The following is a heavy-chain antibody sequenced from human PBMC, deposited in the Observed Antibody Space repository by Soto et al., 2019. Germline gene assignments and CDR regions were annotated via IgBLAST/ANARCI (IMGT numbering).Heavy chain of an antibody. Sequence: EVQLVESGGGLVKPGGSLRLSCAASGFTFSSYSMNWVRHAPGKGLEWVSSISSSSSYIYYADSVKGRFTISRDNAKNSLYLQMNSLRAEDTAVYYGAREGYNWNYKGDYWGQGTLVTVSS. CDR2: ISSSSSYI. CDR3: AREGYNWNYKGDY. V-gene: IGHV3-21*01. CDR1: GFTFSSYS. D-gene: IGHD1-7*01. J-gene: IGHJ4*02.